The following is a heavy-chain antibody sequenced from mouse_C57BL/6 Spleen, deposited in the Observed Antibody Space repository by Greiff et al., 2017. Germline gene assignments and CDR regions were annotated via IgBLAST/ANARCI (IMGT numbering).Heavy chain of an antibody. J-gene: IGHJ4*01. CDR2: IRSKSSNYVT. CDR3: VRECYDYDLYYYAMDY. V-gene: IGHV10-3*01. D-gene: IGHD2-4*01. Sequence: EVQLVESGGGLVQPKGSLKLSCAASGFTFNTYAMYWVRQAPGKGLEWVARIRSKSSNYVTHYADSVKDRFTISRDDSQSMLYLQMNTLKSEDTAMYYCVRECYDYDLYYYAMDYWGQGTSVTVSS. CDR1: GFTFNTYA.